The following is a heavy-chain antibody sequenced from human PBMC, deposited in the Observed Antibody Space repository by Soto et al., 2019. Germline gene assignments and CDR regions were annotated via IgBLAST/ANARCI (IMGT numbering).Heavy chain of an antibody. V-gene: IGHV4-30-2*01. CDR3: ARVPGP. CDR2: MYHXGXX. Sequence: PSETLSLTCAVSGGSISSGGYSWSWIRQPPVKVLEFIGYMYHXGXXXXXXSLXXXXTXSLXXSNXXXXXXXXXXXAADTAVYYCARVPGPWGQGTLVTVSS. J-gene: IGHJ5*02. CDR1: GGSISSGGYS.